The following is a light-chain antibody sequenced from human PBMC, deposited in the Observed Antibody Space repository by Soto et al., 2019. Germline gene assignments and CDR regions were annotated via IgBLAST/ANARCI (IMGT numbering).Light chain of an antibody. V-gene: IGLV1-51*02. Sequence: QSVLTQPPSVSAAPGQKVTISCSGSSSNIGNNYVSWYQQLLGTAPKLLIYENNKRPSGIPDRFSGSKSGTSATLGITGLQTGDEADYYCGTWDSSLSAGVFGGGTKVTVL. CDR1: SSNIGNNY. J-gene: IGLJ3*02. CDR2: ENN. CDR3: GTWDSSLSAGV.